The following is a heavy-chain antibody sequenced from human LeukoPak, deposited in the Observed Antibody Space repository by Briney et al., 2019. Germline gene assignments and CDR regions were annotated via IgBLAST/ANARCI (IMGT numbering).Heavy chain of an antibody. Sequence: GRSLRLSCAASGFSFSNYGMSWVRQAPGKGLEWVSGISDSGDSTYYADSVKGRFTISRDISKNTLFLQMNSLRAEDTAVYYCAKIQGWFNAAFHIGGQGTMVTVSS. CDR3: AKIQGWFNAAFHI. CDR2: ISDSGDST. J-gene: IGHJ3*02. CDR1: GFSFSNYG. D-gene: IGHD6-19*01. V-gene: IGHV3-23*01.